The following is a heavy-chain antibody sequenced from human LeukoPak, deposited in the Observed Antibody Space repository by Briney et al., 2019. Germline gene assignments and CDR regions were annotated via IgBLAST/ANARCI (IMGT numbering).Heavy chain of an antibody. CDR2: INHSGST. V-gene: IGHV4-34*01. Sequence: SETLSLNCAVYGESFSGYYWSWLRQPPGKGLEWIGEINHSGSTNYNPSLKSRVTISVDTSKNQFSLKLNSVTAADTAVYYCARGLGGYYYYYMDVWGKGTTVTVSS. CDR3: ARGLGGYYYYYMDV. J-gene: IGHJ6*03. CDR1: GESFSGYY. D-gene: IGHD3-16*01.